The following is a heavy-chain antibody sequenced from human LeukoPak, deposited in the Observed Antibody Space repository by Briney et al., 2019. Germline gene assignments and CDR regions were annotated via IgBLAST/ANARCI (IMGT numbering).Heavy chain of an antibody. CDR2: ISAYNGNT. D-gene: IGHD2-15*01. CDR1: GYTFTSYG. J-gene: IGHJ5*02. V-gene: IGHV1-18*01. CDR3: ARSRRGMVGRVNWFDP. Sequence: GASVKVSCKASGYTFTSYGISWVRQAPGQGLEWMGWISAYNGNTNYAQKLQGRVTMTTDTSTSTAYMELRSLRSDDTAVYYCARSRRGMVGRVNWFDPWGQGTLVTVSS.